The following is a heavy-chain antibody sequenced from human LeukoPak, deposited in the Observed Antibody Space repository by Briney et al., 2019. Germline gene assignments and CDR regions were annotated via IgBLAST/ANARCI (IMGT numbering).Heavy chain of an antibody. CDR2: IVRSSSTI. Sequence: PGGSLRLSCAASGFAFSTYSMTWVRQAPGKGLEWVSYIVRSSSTIYYADSVKGRFTISRDNAKNSLYLQMNSLKAEDTAVYYCARRNYDSSGYPTDYYYMDVWGKGTTVTVSS. CDR3: ARRNYDSSGYPTDYYYMDV. CDR1: GFAFSTYS. D-gene: IGHD3-22*01. J-gene: IGHJ6*03. V-gene: IGHV3-48*04.